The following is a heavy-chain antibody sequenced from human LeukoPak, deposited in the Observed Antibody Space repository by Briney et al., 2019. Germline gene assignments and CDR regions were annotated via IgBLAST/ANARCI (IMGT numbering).Heavy chain of an antibody. V-gene: IGHV1-2*02. CDR2: INPNSGGT. J-gene: IGHJ4*02. Sequence: GASVKVSCKASGYSFTAYYMHWVRQAPGQGLEWMGWINPNSGGTNYAQKFQGRVTMTRDTSITTAYMEMSRLRSDDTALYYCARSPYILTGENFDYWGQGTLVTVSS. D-gene: IGHD3-9*01. CDR1: GYSFTAYY. CDR3: ARSPYILTGENFDY.